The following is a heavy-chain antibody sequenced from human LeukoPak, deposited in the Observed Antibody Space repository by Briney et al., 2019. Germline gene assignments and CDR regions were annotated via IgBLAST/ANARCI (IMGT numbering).Heavy chain of an antibody. CDR1: GFIIHNFG. CDR2: MFYDGNNK. V-gene: IGHV3-33*01. D-gene: IGHD3-22*01. CDR3: ARSRGYWGCLDDH. Sequence: PGGSLRLSCTASGFIIHNFGMHWVRQPPGKGLEWLAVMFYDGNNKYYADSVKGRFTISRDISTNTLYLQMDSLRPDDTAVYFCARSRGYWGCLDDHWGQGTLVTVSS. J-gene: IGHJ4*02.